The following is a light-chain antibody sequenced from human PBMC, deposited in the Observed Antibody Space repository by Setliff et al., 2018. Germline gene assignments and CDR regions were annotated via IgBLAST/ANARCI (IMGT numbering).Light chain of an antibody. J-gene: IGLJ1*01. CDR1: SSDVGGYNY. CDR3: CSYAGSYTYV. V-gene: IGLV2-11*01. Sequence: QSALTQPRSVSGSPGQSVTISCTGTSSDVGGYNYVSWYQQHPGKAPKLMIYDVAKRPSGVPHRFSGSKSGNTASLTISGLQAEDEADYSCCSYAGSYTYVFGTGTKVTVL. CDR2: DVA.